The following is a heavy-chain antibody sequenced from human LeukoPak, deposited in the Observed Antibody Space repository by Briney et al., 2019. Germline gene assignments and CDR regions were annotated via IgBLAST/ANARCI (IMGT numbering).Heavy chain of an antibody. CDR1: GDSISSYY. V-gene: IGHV4-59*08. Sequence: SETLSLTCTVSGDSISSYYWSWIRQPPGKGLEWIGYIYYTGTTNYNPSLKNRVTISADTSKNQFSLKLNSVTAADTAVYYCASILDGMDVWGQGTTVSVSS. CDR3: ASILDGMDV. J-gene: IGHJ6*02. CDR2: IYYTGTT.